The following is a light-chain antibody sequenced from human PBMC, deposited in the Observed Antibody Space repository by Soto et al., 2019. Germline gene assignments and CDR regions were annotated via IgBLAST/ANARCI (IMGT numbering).Light chain of an antibody. CDR2: TAS. Sequence: DIQMTQSPPTLSASVGDRVTITCRASHAIATCLAWYQQKPGKAPKLLIYTASTLQSGVPSRFSGSGSGTDFTLTISSLQPEDFATYYCQKNYSAPLTFGQGTKVDI. J-gene: IGKJ1*01. CDR3: QKNYSAPLT. V-gene: IGKV1-39*01. CDR1: HAIATC.